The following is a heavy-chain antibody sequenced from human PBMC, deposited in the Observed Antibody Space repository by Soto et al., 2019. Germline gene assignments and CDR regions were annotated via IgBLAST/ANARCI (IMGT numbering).Heavy chain of an antibody. D-gene: IGHD3-3*01. V-gene: IGHV4-59*13. J-gene: IGHJ4*01. CDR2: AYYSGTT. CDR3: AVWSALTQYYFDS. CDR1: GASFSGSY. Sequence: SETLSLTCAVSGASFSGSYWSWIRQPPGKGLEWIGYAYYSGTTVYNPSLKSRVSISVDMSKKHVSLRLNSVTAADTAVYYCAVWSALTQYYFDSWGHGTLATVSS.